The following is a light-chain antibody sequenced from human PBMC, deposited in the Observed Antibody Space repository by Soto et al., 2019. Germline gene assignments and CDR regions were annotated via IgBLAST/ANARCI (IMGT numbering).Light chain of an antibody. CDR1: SSNIGAGYD. J-gene: IGLJ2*01. CDR3: QSYDNSLSGSL. Sequence: QPVLTQPPSVSGAPGQRVTISCPGSSSNIGAGYDVHWYQHLPGAAPKLLIYDNTHRPSGVPDRFSASKSGTSASLAITGLQADDEGDYYCQSYDNSLSGSLFGGGTKLTVL. CDR2: DNT. V-gene: IGLV1-40*01.